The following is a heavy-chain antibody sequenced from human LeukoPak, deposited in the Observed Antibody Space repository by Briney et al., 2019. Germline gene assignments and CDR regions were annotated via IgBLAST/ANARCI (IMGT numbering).Heavy chain of an antibody. CDR3: ATDLNYYGSGSYYKGFDH. D-gene: IGHD3-10*01. CDR2: MNPNSGNT. Sequence: ASVKVSCKASGYTFTSYDINWVRQATGQGLEWMGWMNPNSGNTGYAQKFQGRVTITRNTSISTAYMELSSLRSEDTAVYYCATDLNYYGSGSYYKGFDHWGQGTLVTVSS. CDR1: GYTFTSYD. V-gene: IGHV1-8*03. J-gene: IGHJ4*02.